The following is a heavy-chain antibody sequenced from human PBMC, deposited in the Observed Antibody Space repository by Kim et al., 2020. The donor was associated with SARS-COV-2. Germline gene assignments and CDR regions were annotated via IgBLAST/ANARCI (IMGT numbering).Heavy chain of an antibody. CDR2: ISGSGGST. CDR1: GFTFSSYA. V-gene: IGHV3-23*01. CDR3: AAVGYSSSWYQYYFDY. J-gene: IGHJ4*02. D-gene: IGHD6-13*01. Sequence: GGSLRLSCAASGFTFSSYAMSWVRQAPGKGLEWVSAISGSGGSTYYTDSVKGRFTISRDNSKNTPYLQMNSLRAEDTAVYYCAAVGYSSSWYQYYFDYWGQGTLVTVSS.